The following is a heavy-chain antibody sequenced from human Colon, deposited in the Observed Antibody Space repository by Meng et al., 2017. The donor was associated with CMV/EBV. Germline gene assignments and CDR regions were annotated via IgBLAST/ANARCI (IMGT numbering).Heavy chain of an antibody. Sequence: SETLSLTCSVSGGSITIYSWNWIRQSPGRGLEWIGYIYHSGTANYNPSLKSRVTMSIDTSKKEFSLKLASVTAEDTAIYFCASSLSSAFDYWGQGMLVTVSS. CDR2: IYHSGTA. D-gene: IGHD3-3*01. CDR3: ASSLSSAFDY. J-gene: IGHJ4*02. V-gene: IGHV4-4*08. CDR1: GGSITIYS.